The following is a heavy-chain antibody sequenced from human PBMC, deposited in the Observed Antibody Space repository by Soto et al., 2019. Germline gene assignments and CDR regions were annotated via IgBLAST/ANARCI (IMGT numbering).Heavy chain of an antibody. V-gene: IGHV4-39*01. D-gene: IGHD2-8*01. J-gene: IGHJ4*02. CDR1: GGPISSRTYS. CDR3: AFDLNAGLVYFGN. Sequence: SETLSLTCAVSGGPISSRTYSWGWIRQPPGESLEWIGTIYYHGNTYYNPSLKSRVTITADKSTSTSYLEMTGLRSEDTAVYYCAFDLNAGLVYFGNWGQGTLVTVSS. CDR2: IYYHGNT.